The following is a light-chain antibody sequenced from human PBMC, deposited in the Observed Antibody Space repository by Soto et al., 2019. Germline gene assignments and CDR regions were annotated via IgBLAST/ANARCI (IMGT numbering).Light chain of an antibody. V-gene: IGLV2-14*01. Sequence: QSALTQPASVSGSPGQSITISCTGTSSDVGGYNYVSWYQQHPVKAPKLMIYDVSNRPSGVSNRFSGSKSGNTASLTISGLQDEDEADYYRSSYTSSSVVFGGGTKVTVL. CDR3: SSYTSSSVV. J-gene: IGLJ2*01. CDR2: DVS. CDR1: SSDVGGYNY.